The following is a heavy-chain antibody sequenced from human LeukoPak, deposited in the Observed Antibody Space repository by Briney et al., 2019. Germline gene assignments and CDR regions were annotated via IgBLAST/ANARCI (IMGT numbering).Heavy chain of an antibody. CDR2: IYYSGST. CDR1: GGSISSSSYY. J-gene: IGHJ3*02. D-gene: IGHD3-3*01. V-gene: IGHV4-39*07. CDR3: ARGQSLEWPYDAFDI. Sequence: SETLSLTCTVSGGSISSSSYYWGWIRQPPGKGLEWIGSIYYSGSTNYNPSLKSRVTISVDTSKNQFSLKLSSVTAADTAVYYCARGQSLEWPYDAFDIWGQGTMVTVSS.